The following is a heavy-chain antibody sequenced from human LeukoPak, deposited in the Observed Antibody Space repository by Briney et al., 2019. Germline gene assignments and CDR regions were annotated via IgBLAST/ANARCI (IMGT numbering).Heavy chain of an antibody. J-gene: IGHJ5*02. V-gene: IGHV3-7*03. CDR1: GFTFSSYW. Sequence: GGSLRLSSAPSGFTFSSYWMSWVRQAPGKGLEWVANIKQDGSEKYYVDSVKGRFTISRDSAKNSLYLQMNSLRAEDTAVYYCARDLGYSSSSWGQGTLVTVSS. CDR3: ARDLGYSSSS. D-gene: IGHD6-13*01. CDR2: IKQDGSEK.